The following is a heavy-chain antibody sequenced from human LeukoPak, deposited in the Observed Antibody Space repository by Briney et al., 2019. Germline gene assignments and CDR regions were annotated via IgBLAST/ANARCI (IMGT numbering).Heavy chain of an antibody. Sequence: GGSLRLSCAASGFSISNSAMSWVRQAPGKGLEWVSLIVASSGSTFYADSVKGRFTISRDSSKNTLYLQMNSLRAEDTAVYYCARASGSYDYWGQGTLVTVSS. CDR2: IVASSGST. CDR3: ARASGSYDY. CDR1: GFSISNSA. J-gene: IGHJ4*02. D-gene: IGHD3-10*01. V-gene: IGHV3-23*01.